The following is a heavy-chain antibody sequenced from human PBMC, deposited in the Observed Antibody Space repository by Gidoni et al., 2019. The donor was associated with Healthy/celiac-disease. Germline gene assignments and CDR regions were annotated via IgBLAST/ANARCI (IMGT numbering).Heavy chain of an antibody. J-gene: IGHJ2*01. D-gene: IGHD3-10*01. CDR1: GFTFSSYG. Sequence: QVQLVESGGGVVQPGRSLRLPCAASGFTFSSYGMHWVRQAPGKGLEWVAVISYDGSNKYYADSVKGRFTISRDNSKNTLYLQMNSLRAEDTAVYYCAKGYKDNWYFDLWGRGTLVTVSS. V-gene: IGHV3-30*18. CDR3: AKGYKDNWYFDL. CDR2: ISYDGSNK.